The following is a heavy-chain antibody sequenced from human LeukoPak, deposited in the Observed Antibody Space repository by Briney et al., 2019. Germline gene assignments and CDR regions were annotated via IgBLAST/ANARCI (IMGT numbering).Heavy chain of an antibody. V-gene: IGHV4-4*02. D-gene: IGHD3-16*01. J-gene: IGHJ3*02. CDR3: GAYRTLDDAFDI. Sequence: KTSETLSLTCAVSGGSINSPKSWSWVRQPPGKGLEWIGDRYHSGGTNYNPSLKSRVTISVDTSKNQFSLELNSVTAADTAVYYCGAYRTLDDAFDIWGQGTLVTVSS. CDR2: RYHSGGT. CDR1: GGSINSPKS.